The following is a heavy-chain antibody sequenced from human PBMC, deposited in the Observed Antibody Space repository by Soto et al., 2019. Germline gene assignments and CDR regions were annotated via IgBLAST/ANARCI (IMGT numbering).Heavy chain of an antibody. Sequence: QVQLVQSGAEVKKPGASVKVSCKASGYTFTSYGISWVRQAPGQGLEWMGWISAYNGNTNYAQKLQGRVTMNTDTSTSTAYMELRSLRSDDAAVSYCSSAGYCSSTSCLYYYYYCGMDVLGQGTTVTVSS. CDR2: ISAYNGNT. J-gene: IGHJ6*02. CDR3: SSAGYCSSTSCLYYYYYCGMDV. V-gene: IGHV1-18*01. CDR1: GYTFTSYG. D-gene: IGHD2-2*01.